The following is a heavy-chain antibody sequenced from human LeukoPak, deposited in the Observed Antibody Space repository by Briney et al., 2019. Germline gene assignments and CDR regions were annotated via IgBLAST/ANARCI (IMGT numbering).Heavy chain of an antibody. V-gene: IGHV1-8*01. CDR1: GYTFTSYD. J-gene: IGHJ6*03. D-gene: IGHD3-10*01. Sequence: ASVKVSCKASGYTFTSYDINWVRQAPGQGLEWMGWMNPNSGNTGYAQKFQGRVTMTRNTSISTAYMELSSLRSEDTAVYYCARSYYYGSGRYYYYYMDVWGKGTTVTVSS. CDR2: MNPNSGNT. CDR3: ARSYYYGSGRYYYYYMDV.